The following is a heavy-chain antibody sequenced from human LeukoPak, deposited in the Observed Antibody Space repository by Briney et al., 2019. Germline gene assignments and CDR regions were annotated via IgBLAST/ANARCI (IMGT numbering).Heavy chain of an antibody. D-gene: IGHD2-2*01. CDR1: GGSFSGYY. Sequence: SETLSLTCAVYGGSFSGYYWSWIRQPPGKGLEWIGEINHSGSTNYNPSLKSRVTISVDTSKNQFSLDLSSVTAADTAVYYCARQKCTSTSCLTKNAFDIWGQGTMVTVSS. CDR3: ARQKCTSTSCLTKNAFDI. CDR2: INHSGST. J-gene: IGHJ3*02. V-gene: IGHV4-34*01.